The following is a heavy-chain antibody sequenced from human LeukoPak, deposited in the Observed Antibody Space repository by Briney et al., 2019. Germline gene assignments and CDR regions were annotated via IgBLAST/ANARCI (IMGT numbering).Heavy chain of an antibody. Sequence: SETLSLTCTVSGGSINSSSYYWGWIRQPPGKGLEWIGSLYYSGTTYCTPSLKSRVSISVDTSNNQFSLTLSSVTAADTAVYYCARDHSSGWYSNWFDPWGQGTLVTVSS. V-gene: IGHV4-39*07. CDR1: GGSINSSSYY. D-gene: IGHD6-19*01. CDR2: LYYSGTT. CDR3: ARDHSSGWYSNWFDP. J-gene: IGHJ5*02.